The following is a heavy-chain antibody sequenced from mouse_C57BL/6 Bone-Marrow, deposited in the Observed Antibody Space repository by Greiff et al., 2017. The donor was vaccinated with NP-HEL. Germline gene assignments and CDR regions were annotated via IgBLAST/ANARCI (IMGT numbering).Heavy chain of an antibody. Sequence: VQLQQSGAELAKPGASVKLSCKASGYTFTSYWMHWVKQRPGQGLEWIGYINPSSGYTKYNQKFKDKATLTAEKSSSTAYMQLSSLTYEDSAVYYCAREATVDYAMDYWGQGTSVTVSS. CDR3: AREATVDYAMDY. CDR1: GYTFTSYW. V-gene: IGHV1-7*01. CDR2: INPSSGYT. D-gene: IGHD1-1*01. J-gene: IGHJ4*01.